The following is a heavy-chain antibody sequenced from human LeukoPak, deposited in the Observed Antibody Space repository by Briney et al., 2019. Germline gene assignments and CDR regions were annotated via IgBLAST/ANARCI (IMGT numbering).Heavy chain of an antibody. CDR2: ITRDGSST. V-gene: IGHV3-74*01. D-gene: IGHD5-12*01. CDR3: AKDRGRNSGYDFRYYYYGVDV. J-gene: IGHJ6*02. Sequence: GGSLRLSCAASGFTFSSSWMHWVRQAPGKGLVWVSRITRDGSSTTYADSVKGRFTISRDNSKNTLYLQMNSLRTEDTAVYYCAKDRGRNSGYDFRYYYYGVDVWGQGTTVTVSS. CDR1: GFTFSSSW.